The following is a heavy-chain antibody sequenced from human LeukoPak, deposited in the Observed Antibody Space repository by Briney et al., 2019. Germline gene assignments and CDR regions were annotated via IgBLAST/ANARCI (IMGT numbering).Heavy chain of an antibody. CDR3: ATVQGRIPLTGEYQLQDDY. V-gene: IGHV1-24*01. Sequence: GASVKVSCKVSGYTLTELSMHWVRQAPGKGLEWMGGFDPEDGETIYAQKFQGRVTMTEDTSTDTAYMELSSLRSEDTAVYYCATVQGRIPLTGEYQLQDDYWGQGTLVTVSS. CDR2: FDPEDGET. D-gene: IGHD2-2*01. J-gene: IGHJ4*02. CDR1: GYTLTELS.